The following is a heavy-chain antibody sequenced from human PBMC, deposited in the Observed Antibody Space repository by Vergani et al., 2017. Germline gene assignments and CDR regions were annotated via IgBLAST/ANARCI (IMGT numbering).Heavy chain of an antibody. J-gene: IGHJ3*02. CDR2: IYSCGST. CDR3: ARGTFLHAFDN. V-gene: IGHV4-61*02. CDR1: GYSISSGNYY. D-gene: IGHD1-26*01. Sequence: QVQLQESGPGLLKPSQTLSLTCSVAGYSISSGNYYWNWIRQPAGKGLEWIGRIYSCGSTSYNPSIKSRITMSLDTSKNQFSLSLNSVTAADTAVYYCARGTFLHAFDNWGQGTVVTVSS.